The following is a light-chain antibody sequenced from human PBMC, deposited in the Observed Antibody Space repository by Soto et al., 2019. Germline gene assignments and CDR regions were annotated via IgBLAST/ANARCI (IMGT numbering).Light chain of an antibody. J-gene: IGKJ1*01. V-gene: IGKV3-20*01. CDR1: QNVYSSY. Sequence: DIVLTQSPGTLSLSPGERATLSCRASQNVYSSYLAWYQQKPGQAPRLLIYGASSRATGIPDRFSGSGSGTDFTLTITRLEPEDFAVYYCQQYGNSTTFGQGTKV. CDR2: GAS. CDR3: QQYGNSTT.